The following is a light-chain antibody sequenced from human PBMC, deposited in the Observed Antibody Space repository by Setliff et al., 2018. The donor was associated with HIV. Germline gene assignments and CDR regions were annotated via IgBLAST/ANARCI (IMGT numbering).Light chain of an antibody. CDR3: SSYRGTLEEV. Sequence: QSVLTQPASVSGSPGQSITISCTGTSSDIGGYNYVSLYQVLPGKAPKVLIYEVSNRPSGISNRFSGSKSGNTASLTISRLQAEDEADYYCSSYRGTLEEVFGTGTKVTVL. CDR1: SSDIGGYNY. CDR2: EVS. V-gene: IGLV2-14*01. J-gene: IGLJ1*01.